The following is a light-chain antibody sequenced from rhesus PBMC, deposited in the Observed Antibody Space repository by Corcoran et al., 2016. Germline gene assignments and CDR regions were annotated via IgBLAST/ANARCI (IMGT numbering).Light chain of an antibody. J-gene: IGLJ1*01. CDR3: SSYAGDVRCYI. CDR1: SSDIGYYKS. Sequence: QAAPTQSPSVSGSAGQSVTIFCPGTSSDIGYYKSVSWYQQYPGKAPKLMIYEDNKRPSGVSDRFSGSKSDNTASLTISGLQTEDEADYYCSSYAGDVRCYIFGAGTRLTVL. CDR2: EDN. V-gene: IGLV2-19*02.